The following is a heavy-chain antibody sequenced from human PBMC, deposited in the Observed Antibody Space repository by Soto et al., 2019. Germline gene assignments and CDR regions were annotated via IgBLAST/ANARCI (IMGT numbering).Heavy chain of an antibody. CDR3: ARIDVITINWFDP. J-gene: IGHJ5*02. Sequence: ASVKVSCKASGYTFTSYGISWVRQAPGQGLEWMGWTSAYNGNTNYAQKLQGRVTMTTDTCTSTAYMELRSLRSDDTAVYYCARIDVITINWFDPWGQGTLVTVSS. CDR1: GYTFTSYG. CDR2: TSAYNGNT. V-gene: IGHV1-18*01. D-gene: IGHD3-22*01.